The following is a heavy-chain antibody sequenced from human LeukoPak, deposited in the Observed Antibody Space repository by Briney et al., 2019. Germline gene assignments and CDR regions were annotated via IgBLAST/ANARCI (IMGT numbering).Heavy chain of an antibody. Sequence: GGSLRLSCAASGFTFDDYTMHWVRQAPGKGLEWVSLISWDGGSTYYADSVKGRFTISRDNSKNSLYLQMNSLRTEDTALYYCAKDRRWLQAHDAFDIWGQGTMVTVSS. J-gene: IGHJ3*02. D-gene: IGHD5-24*01. CDR1: GFTFDDYT. CDR2: ISWDGGST. CDR3: AKDRRWLQAHDAFDI. V-gene: IGHV3-43*01.